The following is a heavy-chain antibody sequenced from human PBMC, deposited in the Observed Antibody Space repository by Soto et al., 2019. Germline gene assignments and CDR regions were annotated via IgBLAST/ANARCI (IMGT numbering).Heavy chain of an antibody. Sequence: QITLKESGPTLVKPTQTLTLTCTLSGFSLTSRPVGVGWVRQPPGKALEWLAFIYWDDDKRYSPSLRSTLTVTKDASKNQVVLTLRNMDPVDTATYYCAHRRNYDGSWTEGVFDYWGQGILVTVSS. J-gene: IGHJ4*02. D-gene: IGHD3-16*01. CDR2: IYWDDDK. CDR1: GFSLTSRPVG. V-gene: IGHV2-5*02. CDR3: AHRRNYDGSWTEGVFDY.